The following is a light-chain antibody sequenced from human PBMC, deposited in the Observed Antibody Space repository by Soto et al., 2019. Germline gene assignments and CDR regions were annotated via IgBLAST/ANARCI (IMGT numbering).Light chain of an antibody. CDR2: GAS. J-gene: IGKJ1*01. CDR1: HSVRSN. V-gene: IGKV3-15*01. CDR3: QQYNPWPPWP. Sequence: EIVMTQSPATLSVSPGERATLSCRASHSVRSNLAWYQQKPGQAPRLLIYGASTRATGIPARFSGSGYGTDFTLTISRLQSEDFAVYHCQQYNPWPPWPFAQGTKVDIK.